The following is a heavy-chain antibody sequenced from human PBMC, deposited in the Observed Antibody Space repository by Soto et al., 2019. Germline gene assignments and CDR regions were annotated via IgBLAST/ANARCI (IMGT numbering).Heavy chain of an antibody. J-gene: IGHJ4*02. Sequence: SETLSLTCAVYGGSFSGYYWSWIRQPPGKGLEWIGEINHSGSTNYNPSLKSRVTISVDTSKNQFSLKLSSVTAADTAVYYCARYLPWYYGSGSYFGYWGQGTLVTVSS. CDR3: ARYLPWYYGSGSYFGY. CDR1: GGSFSGYY. D-gene: IGHD3-10*01. V-gene: IGHV4-34*01. CDR2: INHSGST.